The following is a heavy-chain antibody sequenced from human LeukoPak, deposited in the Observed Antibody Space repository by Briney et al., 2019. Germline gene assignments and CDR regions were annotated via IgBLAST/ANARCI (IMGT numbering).Heavy chain of an antibody. CDR2: ISSSGSTI. J-gene: IGHJ3*02. CDR1: GFTFSDYY. Sequence: GGSLRLSCAASGFTFSDYYMSWIRQAPGKGLEWVSYISSSGSTIYYADSVKGRFTISRDNSKNTLYLQMNSLRAEDTAVYYCARVGVSDAFDIWGQGTMVTVSS. CDR3: ARVGVSDAFDI. D-gene: IGHD3-10*01. V-gene: IGHV3-11*01.